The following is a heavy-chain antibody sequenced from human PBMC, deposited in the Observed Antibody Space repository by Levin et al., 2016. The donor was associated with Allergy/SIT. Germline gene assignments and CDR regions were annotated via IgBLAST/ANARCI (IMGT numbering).Heavy chain of an antibody. J-gene: IGHJ4*02. CDR2: IYPGDSDT. CDR1: GYSFTSYW. V-gene: IGHV5-51*01. D-gene: IGHD1-26*01. CDR3: ARQRGGMSSHLDY. Sequence: KVSCKGSGYSFTSYWIGWVRQMPGKGLEWMGIIYPGDSDTRYSPSFQGQVTISADKSISTAYLQWSSLKASDTAKYYCARQRGGMSSHLDYWGQGTLVTVSS.